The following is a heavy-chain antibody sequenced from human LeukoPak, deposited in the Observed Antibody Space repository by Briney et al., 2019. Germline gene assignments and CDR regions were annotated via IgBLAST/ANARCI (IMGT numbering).Heavy chain of an antibody. D-gene: IGHD3-22*01. V-gene: IGHV1-46*01. Sequence: ASVKVSFKASGYTFTSYYMHWVRQAPGQGLEWMGIINPSGGSTSYAQKFQGRATMTRDTSTSTVYMELSSLRSEDTAVYYCARSQFESSGYENWFDPWGQGTLVTVSS. CDR3: ARSQFESSGYENWFDP. J-gene: IGHJ5*02. CDR1: GYTFTSYY. CDR2: INPSGGST.